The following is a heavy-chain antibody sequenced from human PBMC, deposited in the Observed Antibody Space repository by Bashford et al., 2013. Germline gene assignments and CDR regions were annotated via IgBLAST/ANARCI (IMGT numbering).Heavy chain of an antibody. Sequence: GGSLRLSCAASGFTFSSYWMSWVRQAPGKGLEWVANIKQDGSEKYYVDSVKGRFTISRDNAKNSLYLQMNSLRAEDTAVYYCARVPERGYYDSSGYYRYYYYGMDVWGQGTTVTVSS. CDR1: GFTFSSYW. D-gene: IGHD3-22*01. V-gene: IGHV3-7*03. CDR3: ARVPERGYYDSSGYYRYYYYGMDV. CDR2: IKQDGSEK. J-gene: IGHJ6*02.